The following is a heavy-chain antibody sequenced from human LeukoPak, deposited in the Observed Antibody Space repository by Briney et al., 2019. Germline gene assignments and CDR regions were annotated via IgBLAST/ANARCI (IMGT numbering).Heavy chain of an antibody. CDR1: GFTFSSYG. CDR3: ARDNGGYYNYYYYYGMDV. Sequence: GGSLRLSCAASGFTFSSYGMHWVRQAPGKGLEWVAVIWYDGSNKYYADSVKGRFTISRDNSKNTLYLQMNSLRAEDKAVYYCARDNGGYYNYYYYYGMDVWGQATTVTVSS. J-gene: IGHJ6*02. V-gene: IGHV3-33*01. CDR2: IWYDGSNK. D-gene: IGHD3-22*01.